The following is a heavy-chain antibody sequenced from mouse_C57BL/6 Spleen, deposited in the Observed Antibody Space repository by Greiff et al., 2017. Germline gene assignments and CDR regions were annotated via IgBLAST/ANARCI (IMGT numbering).Heavy chain of an antibody. V-gene: IGHV1-82*01. CDR2: IYPGEGDT. CDR3: ANLVARDY. CDR1: GYAFSSSW. D-gene: IGHD1-1*01. J-gene: IGHJ2*01. Sequence: VQLQQSGPELVKPGASVKISCKASGYAFSSSWMNWVKQRPGKGLEWIGRIYPGEGDTNYNGKFKGKATLTADKSSSPAYMQLSSLTSEDSAVYFCANLVARDYWRQGTTLTFSS.